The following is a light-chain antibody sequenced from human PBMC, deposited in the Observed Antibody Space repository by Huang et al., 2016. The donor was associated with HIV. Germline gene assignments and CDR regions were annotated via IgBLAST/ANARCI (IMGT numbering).Light chain of an antibody. Sequence: EIVMTQSPGTLTVSPGERATLSCRASQSVSSNLAWYQQKPGQTPRLLIYGASTRATGIPARFSGSGSGTEFTLTISSLQFEDFGVYYCHQYTKWPSWTFGQGTKVEIK. V-gene: IGKV3-15*01. CDR3: HQYTKWPSWT. CDR2: GAS. J-gene: IGKJ1*01. CDR1: QSVSSN.